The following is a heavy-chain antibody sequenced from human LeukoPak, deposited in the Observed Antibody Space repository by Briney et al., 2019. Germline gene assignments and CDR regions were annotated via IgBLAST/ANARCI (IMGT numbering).Heavy chain of an antibody. CDR1: GGSISSYY. Sequence: SETLSLTCTVSGGSISSYYWSWIRQPPGKGLEWIGYIYYSGSTNYNPSLKSRVTISVDTSKNQFSLKLSSVTAADSAVYYCARAGYSGCDFDYWGQGTLVTVSS. D-gene: IGHD5-12*01. CDR3: ARAGYSGCDFDY. CDR2: IYYSGST. V-gene: IGHV4-59*01. J-gene: IGHJ4*02.